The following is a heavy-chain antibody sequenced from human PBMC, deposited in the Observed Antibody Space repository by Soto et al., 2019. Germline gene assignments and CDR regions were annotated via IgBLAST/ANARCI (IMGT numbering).Heavy chain of an antibody. CDR3: AKDLMDCSNTSCYNSVFIDV. J-gene: IGHJ6*02. CDR2: ISGSGGST. V-gene: IGHV3-23*01. D-gene: IGHD2-2*02. Sequence: PGGSLRLSCAASGFAFSTYAMSWVRQAPGKGLDWVSGISGSGGSTYYADSVKGRFTISRDNSKNTLYLQMNSLRAEDTAVYYCAKDLMDCSNTSCYNSVFIDVWGQGTTVTVFS. CDR1: GFAFSTYA.